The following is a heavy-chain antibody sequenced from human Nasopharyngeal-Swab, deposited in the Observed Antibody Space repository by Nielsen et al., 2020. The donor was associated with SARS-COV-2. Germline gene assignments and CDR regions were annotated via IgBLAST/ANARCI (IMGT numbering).Heavy chain of an antibody. CDR1: GYTFTSYY. V-gene: IGHV1-46*01. Sequence: ASVKVSCKASGYTFTSYYMHWVRQAPGQGLEWMGIINPSGGSTSYAQKFQGRVTITRDMSTSTAYMELSSLRSEDTAVYYCAADTGAYGDYQPFDYWGQGTLVTVSS. CDR2: INPSGGST. D-gene: IGHD4-17*01. J-gene: IGHJ4*02. CDR3: AADTGAYGDYQPFDY.